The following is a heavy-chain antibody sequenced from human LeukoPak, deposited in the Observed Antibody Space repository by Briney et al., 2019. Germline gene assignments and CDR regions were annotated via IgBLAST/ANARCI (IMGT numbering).Heavy chain of an antibody. D-gene: IGHD7-27*01. Sequence: GGSLRLSCAASGFTFSSYWMSWVRQAPGKGLEWVANIKQDGSEKYYVDSVKGRFTISRDNAKNSLYLQMNSLRAEDTAVYYCAGGGTGVPFDYWGQGTLVTVSS. CDR2: IKQDGSEK. CDR3: AGGGTGVPFDY. V-gene: IGHV3-7*01. CDR1: GFTFSSYW. J-gene: IGHJ4*02.